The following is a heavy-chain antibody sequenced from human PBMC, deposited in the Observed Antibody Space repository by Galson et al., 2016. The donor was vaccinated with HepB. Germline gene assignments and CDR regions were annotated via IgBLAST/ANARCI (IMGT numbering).Heavy chain of an antibody. CDR2: INPSSGGSA. Sequence: SVKVSCKASGYTFINYFLHWVRQAPGQGPEWMGIINPSSGGSANFAQKLQGRVSMTSGRSTSTVYMELSSLRSEDTAVYYCARDNGYSYGYWDYWGQGTLVTVSS. D-gene: IGHD5-18*01. CDR3: ARDNGYSYGYWDY. CDR1: GYTFINYF. J-gene: IGHJ4*02. V-gene: IGHV1-46*01.